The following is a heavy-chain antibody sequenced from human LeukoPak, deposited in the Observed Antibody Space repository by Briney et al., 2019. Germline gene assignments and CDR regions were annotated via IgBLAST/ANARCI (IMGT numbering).Heavy chain of an antibody. V-gene: IGHV3-48*01. J-gene: IGHJ4*02. CDR2: IGIDRGNT. CDR3: ARDHNYAFDN. CDR1: GFPFIEYS. D-gene: IGHD1-1*01. Sequence: GGSLRLSCTASGFPFIEYSMNWVRQAPGKGLEWISYIGIDRGNTKYADSVRGRFTISTDKAKNSLYLQMNSLRVEDTAVYYCARDHNYAFDNCGQGTLVSVAS.